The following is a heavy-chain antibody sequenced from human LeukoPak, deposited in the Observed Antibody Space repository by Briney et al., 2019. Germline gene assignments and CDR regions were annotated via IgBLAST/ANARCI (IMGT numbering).Heavy chain of an antibody. CDR2: IIPIFGIA. V-gene: IGHV1-69*04. Sequence: ASVKVSCKASGGTFSSYAISWVRQAPGQGLEWMGRIIPIFGIANYAQKFQGRVTITADKSTSTAYMELSSLRSEDTAVYYCARDGGMATINGGPGYYYGMDVWGQGTTVTVSS. CDR3: ARDGGMATINGGPGYYYGMDV. D-gene: IGHD5-24*01. CDR1: GGTFSSYA. J-gene: IGHJ6*02.